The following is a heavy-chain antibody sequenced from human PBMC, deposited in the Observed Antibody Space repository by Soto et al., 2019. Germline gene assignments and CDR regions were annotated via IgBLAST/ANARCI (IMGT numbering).Heavy chain of an antibody. J-gene: IGHJ4*02. Sequence: VQLVESGGDLVQPGGSLRLSCAASGFTFSSYEMNWVRQAPGKGLEWVSYISSTGTSMYYADSVKGRFTISRDNAKNSLHLQLNSLRDEDTAVYDCARETHFIDYWGQGTLVSVSA. CDR1: GFTFSSYE. V-gene: IGHV3-48*03. CDR2: ISSTGTSM. CDR3: ARETHFIDY.